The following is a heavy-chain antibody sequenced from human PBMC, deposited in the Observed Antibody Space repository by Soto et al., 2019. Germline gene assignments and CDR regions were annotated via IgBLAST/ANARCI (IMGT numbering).Heavy chain of an antibody. J-gene: IGHJ6*03. CDR2: ISAYNGNT. CDR1: GYTFTSYG. D-gene: IGHD3-3*01. V-gene: IGHV1-18*01. CDR3: ARRNPDFWSGYYYYMDV. Sequence: QVQLVQSGAEVKKPGASVKVSCKASGYTFTSYGISWVRQAPGQGLEWMGWISAYNGNTNYAQKLQGRVTMTTDTPTSTAYMELRSLRSDDTAVYYCARRNPDFWSGYYYYMDVWGKGTTVTVSS.